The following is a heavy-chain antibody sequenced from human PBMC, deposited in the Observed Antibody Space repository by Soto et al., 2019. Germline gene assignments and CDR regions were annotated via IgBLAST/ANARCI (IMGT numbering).Heavy chain of an antibody. CDR3: AAGRSYYYYYGMDV. CDR1: GFTFSSYA. J-gene: IGHJ6*02. CDR2: ISGSGGST. D-gene: IGHD1-26*01. Sequence: EVQLLESGGGLVQPGGSLRLSCAASGFTFSSYAMSWVRQAPGKGLEWVSAISGSGGSTYYADSVKGRFTISRDNSKNTLYLQMSSLRAEDTAVYYCAAGRSYYYYYGMDVWGQGTTVTVSS. V-gene: IGHV3-23*01.